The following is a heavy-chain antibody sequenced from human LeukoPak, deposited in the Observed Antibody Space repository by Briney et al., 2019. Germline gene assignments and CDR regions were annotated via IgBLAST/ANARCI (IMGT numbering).Heavy chain of an antibody. J-gene: IGHJ5*02. CDR1: GYTFTSYY. CDR2: INPSGGST. Sequence: ASAQVSCKASGYTFTSYYMHCVRQAPGQGLEWMGIINPSGGSTSYAQKFQGRVTMTRDTSTSTVYMELSSLRSEDTAVYYCARDAAAAGTGYWFDPWGQGTLVTVSS. V-gene: IGHV1-46*01. D-gene: IGHD6-13*01. CDR3: ARDAAAAGTGYWFDP.